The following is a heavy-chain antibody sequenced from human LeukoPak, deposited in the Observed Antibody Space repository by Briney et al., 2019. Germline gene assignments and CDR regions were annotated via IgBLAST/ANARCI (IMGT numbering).Heavy chain of an antibody. CDR2: IGRSGNT. D-gene: IGHD4-23*01. CDR3: ARDNLTPYWYFDL. J-gene: IGHJ2*01. CDR1: GFTFSSYG. Sequence: PGGSLRLSCAASGFTFSSYGMHWVRQAPGRGLEWVSSIGRSGNTDYSDSVKGRFTISRDNAKNSLHLQMNSLRDEDTAVYYCARDNLTPYWYFDLWGRGTLVTVSS. V-gene: IGHV3-48*02.